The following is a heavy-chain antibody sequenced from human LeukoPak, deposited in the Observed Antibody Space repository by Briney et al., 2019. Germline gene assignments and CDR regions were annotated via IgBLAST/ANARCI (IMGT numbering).Heavy chain of an antibody. CDR2: IKSKTHGGTT. Sequence: GGSLTLTCAASVFTFRNDWLSWLRQPPGKGLEWVGRIKSKTHGGTTDYAAPVKGRITISRDDSKNTLYLQMNSLNTEDTAVYYCTSRDTVDFDYWGQGTLVTVSS. V-gene: IGHV3-15*01. J-gene: IGHJ4*02. D-gene: IGHD2-15*01. CDR3: TSRDTVDFDY. CDR1: VFTFRNDW.